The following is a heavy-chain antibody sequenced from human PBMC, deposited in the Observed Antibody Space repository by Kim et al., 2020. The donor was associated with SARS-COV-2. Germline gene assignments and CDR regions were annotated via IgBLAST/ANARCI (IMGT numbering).Heavy chain of an antibody. CDR1: GFTFNTHA. V-gene: IGHV3-23*01. D-gene: IGHD3-10*01. CDR2: VTGESDAT. Sequence: GGSLRLSCSASGFTFNTHAMTWVRQAPGRGLEWVATVTGESDATFYADSVRGRFIVSRDNDRNLLFLHMSGLRVDDTATYFCVKSTLLRGVILAGNAFDAWGPGSLVTVSS. CDR3: VKSTLLRGVILAGNAFDA. J-gene: IGHJ3*01.